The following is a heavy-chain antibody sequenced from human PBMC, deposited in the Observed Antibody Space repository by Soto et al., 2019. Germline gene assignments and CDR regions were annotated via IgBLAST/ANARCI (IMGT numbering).Heavy chain of an antibody. D-gene: IGHD2-2*01. Sequence: EVQLLESGGGLLQPGGSLRLSCAASGFTFNNYAMSWVRQAPGKGLEWVSSINNGGDNIHYADSVKGRFTISRDNSKSTLYLQMNSRRAEDTAVYYCAKTFLARYCSSSICYDPADYFDYWGQGTLVTVSS. V-gene: IGHV3-23*01. CDR3: AKTFLARYCSSSICYDPADYFDY. CDR2: INNGGDNI. J-gene: IGHJ4*02. CDR1: GFTFNNYA.